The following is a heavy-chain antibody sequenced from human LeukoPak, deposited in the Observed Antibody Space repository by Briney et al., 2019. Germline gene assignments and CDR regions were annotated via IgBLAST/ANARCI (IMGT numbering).Heavy chain of an antibody. CDR1: GGSFSGYY. CDR3: ARDETTPLPGAY. CDR2: INHSGST. D-gene: IGHD4-17*01. Sequence: PSETLSLTCAVYGGSFSGYYWNWIRQPPGQGLEWIGEINHSGSTHYNPSLKSRVTMSVDTSKNQFSMKLSSVTAADTAVYYCARDETTPLPGAYWGQGTLVTVSS. J-gene: IGHJ4*02. V-gene: IGHV4-34*01.